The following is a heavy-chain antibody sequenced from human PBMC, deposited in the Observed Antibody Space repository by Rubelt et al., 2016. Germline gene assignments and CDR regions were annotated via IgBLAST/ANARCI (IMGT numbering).Heavy chain of an antibody. Sequence: QLQLQESDPGLVKPSETLSLTCTVSGGSISSTSYYWGWIRQPPGKGLEWIGSIYYSGSTNYKPSLKSRVTISVDTSKNQFSRRLSSVTAADTAVYGGAGLFWSRTASDCWGQGTLVTVSS. CDR2: IYYSGST. CDR3: AGLFWSRTASDC. CDR1: GGSISSTSYY. V-gene: IGHV4-39*01. D-gene: IGHD3-3*01. J-gene: IGHJ4*02.